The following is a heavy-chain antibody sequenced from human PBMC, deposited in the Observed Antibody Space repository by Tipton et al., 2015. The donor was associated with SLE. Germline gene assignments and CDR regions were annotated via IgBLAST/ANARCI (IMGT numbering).Heavy chain of an antibody. CDR2: INPNSGGT. Sequence: QLVQSGAEVKKPGASVKVSCKASGYTFTGYYMHWVRQAPGQGLEWMGWINPNSGGTNYAQKFQGRVTMTRDTSISTAYMELSRLRSDDTAVYYCARRPGYSSGWYYFDYWGQGTLVTVSS. J-gene: IGHJ4*02. CDR1: GYTFTGYY. CDR3: ARRPGYSSGWYYFDY. D-gene: IGHD6-19*01. V-gene: IGHV1-2*02.